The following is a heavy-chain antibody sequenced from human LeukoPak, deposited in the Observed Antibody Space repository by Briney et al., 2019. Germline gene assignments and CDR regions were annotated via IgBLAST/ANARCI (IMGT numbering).Heavy chain of an antibody. CDR3: ARGRGYGDYAVNY. J-gene: IGHJ4*02. CDR1: GGSFSGYY. Sequence: SETLSLTCAVYGGSFSGYYWSWIRQPPGKGLEWIGETNHSGSTNYNPSLKSRVTISVDTSKNQFSLKLSSVTAADTAVYYCARGRGYGDYAVNYWGQGTLVTVSS. CDR2: TNHSGST. D-gene: IGHD4-17*01. V-gene: IGHV4-34*01.